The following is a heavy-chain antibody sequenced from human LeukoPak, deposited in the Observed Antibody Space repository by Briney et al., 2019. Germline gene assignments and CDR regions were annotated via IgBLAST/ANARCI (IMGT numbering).Heavy chain of an antibody. CDR1: GFTFSSYD. CDR3: ARSGARSYYPILYGMDV. D-gene: IGHD3-10*01. V-gene: IGHV3-13*04. Sequence: PGGSLRLSCAASGFTFSSYDMHWVRQLTGKGLEWVSVIGTAGDTYYPDSVKGRFTISRENAKNSLYLQMNSLRDGDTAVYYCARSGARSYYPILYGMDVWGQGTTVTVSS. J-gene: IGHJ6*02. CDR2: IGTAGDT.